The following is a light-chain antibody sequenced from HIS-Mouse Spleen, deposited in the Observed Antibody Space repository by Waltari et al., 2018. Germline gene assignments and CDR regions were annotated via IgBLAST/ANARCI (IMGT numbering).Light chain of an antibody. V-gene: IGLV3-25*03. CDR1: ALPKQY. CDR3: QSADSSGTYHVV. J-gene: IGLJ2*01. Sequence: SYELTQPPSVSVSPAQTARIPCPGDALPKQYAYWYQRKPGQAPVPVIYKDSERPTGIPERFSGSSSGTTVTLTISGVQAEDEADYYCQSADSSGTYHVVFGGGTKLTVL. CDR2: KDS.